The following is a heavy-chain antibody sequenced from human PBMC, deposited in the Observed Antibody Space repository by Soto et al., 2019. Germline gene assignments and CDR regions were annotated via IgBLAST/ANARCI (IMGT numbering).Heavy chain of an antibody. J-gene: IGHJ6*02. Sequence: QAQLEQSGAEVKKPGASVKVSCKSSGYTFSTSGISWVRQAPGQGLEWMGWISTYNGDANYAQRFQGRVTMTTDTSXRTTSMELRSLRSDDTAVYYCAREGPRPYYYYGMDVWGQGTTVTVSS. CDR2: ISTYNGDA. V-gene: IGHV1-18*01. CDR1: GYTFSTSG. CDR3: AREGPRPYYYYGMDV. D-gene: IGHD6-6*01.